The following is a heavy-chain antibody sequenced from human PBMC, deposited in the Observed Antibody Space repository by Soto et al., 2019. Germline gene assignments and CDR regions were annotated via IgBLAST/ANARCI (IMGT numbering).Heavy chain of an antibody. CDR3: ARDIAAAGNFDY. V-gene: IGHV4-39*02. CDR2: IYYSGST. CDR1: GGSISSSSYY. D-gene: IGHD6-13*01. Sequence: PSETLSLTCTVPGGSISSSSYYWGWIRQPPGKVLEWIVSIYYSGSTYYNPSLKSRVTISLDTSNNQFSLKLSCVTASYTSVYYCARDIAAAGNFDYWGQGTLVTVSS. J-gene: IGHJ4*02.